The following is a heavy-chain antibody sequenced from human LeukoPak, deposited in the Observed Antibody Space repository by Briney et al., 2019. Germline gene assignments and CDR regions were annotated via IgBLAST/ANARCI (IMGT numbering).Heavy chain of an antibody. CDR1: GYTFSEYC. D-gene: IGHD3-22*01. Sequence: GGSLSLSCAASGYTFSEYCMRWVRQPPGKGLEWVANINKEGSQKYYVDAVEGRFTIPRDNAKNSLYLQMNSLGAEDTAVYFYSGAYYYDAPHSLDNCGQGTLVTVAP. CDR3: SGAYYYDAPHSLDN. J-gene: IGHJ4*02. V-gene: IGHV3-7*03. CDR2: INKEGSQK.